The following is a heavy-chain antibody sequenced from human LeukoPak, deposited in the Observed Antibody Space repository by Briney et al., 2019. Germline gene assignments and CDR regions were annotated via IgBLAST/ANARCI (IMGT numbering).Heavy chain of an antibody. D-gene: IGHD3-10*01. CDR3: ARGLDGSGFLLDY. J-gene: IGHJ4*02. CDR1: GYGFTSYW. CDR2: IFPGDSDT. Sequence: GESLKISCKGSGYGFTSYWIAWVRQVPGKGLQCMGVIFPGDSDTRYSPSFQGQVTISADKSFSTAYLQWSSLKASDTAMYYCARGLDGSGFLLDYWGQGTLVTVSS. V-gene: IGHV5-51*01.